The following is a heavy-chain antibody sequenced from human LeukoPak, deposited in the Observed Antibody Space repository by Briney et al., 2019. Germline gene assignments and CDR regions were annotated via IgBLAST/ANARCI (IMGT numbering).Heavy chain of an antibody. CDR2: VTASGGST. D-gene: IGHD3-10*01. CDR1: GFTFSSYA. Sequence: GGSLRLPCAASGFTFSSYAMSWVRQAPGQGLEWVSGVTASGGSTYYADSVKGRFTISRDNSKNTLYLQINSLRVEDTAVYYCAKDSQTYYYGSGTYFNYWGQGTLVTVSS. CDR3: AKDSQTYYYGSGTYFNY. V-gene: IGHV3-23*01. J-gene: IGHJ4*02.